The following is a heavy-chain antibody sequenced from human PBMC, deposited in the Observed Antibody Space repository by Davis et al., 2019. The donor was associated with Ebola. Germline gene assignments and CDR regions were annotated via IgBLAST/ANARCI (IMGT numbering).Heavy chain of an antibody. CDR3: ARGLDYGGNLDWYFDL. CDR2: IYYSGST. V-gene: IGHV4-39*07. D-gene: IGHD4-23*01. CDR1: GGSISSSSYY. Sequence: PSETLSLTCTVSGGSISSSSYYWGWIRQPPGKGLEWIGSIYYSGSTYYNPSLKSRVTISVDTSKNQFSLKLSSVTAADTAVYYCARGLDYGGNLDWYFDLWGRGTLVTVSS. J-gene: IGHJ2*01.